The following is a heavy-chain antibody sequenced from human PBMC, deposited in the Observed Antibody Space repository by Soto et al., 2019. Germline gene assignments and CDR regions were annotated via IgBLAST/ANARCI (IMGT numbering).Heavy chain of an antibody. D-gene: IGHD6-13*01. CDR1: GFTFSAYY. J-gene: IGHJ4*02. Sequence: PGGSLRLSCAASGFTFSAYYMSWIRQAPGKGLEWVSYISSSGSTIYYADSVKGRFTISRDNAKNSLYLQMNSLRAEDTAVYYCAREGPYSSSWAYFDYWGQGTLVTVSS. CDR2: ISSSGSTI. CDR3: AREGPYSSSWAYFDY. V-gene: IGHV3-11*01.